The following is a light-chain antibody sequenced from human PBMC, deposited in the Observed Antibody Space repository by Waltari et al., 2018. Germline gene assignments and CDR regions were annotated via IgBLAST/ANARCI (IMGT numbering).Light chain of an antibody. CDR1: QDISNY. J-gene: IGKJ2*01. Sequence: DIQMTQSPSSLSASVGDRVTITCQASQDISNYLNWYQQQPGKAPKLLIYDASNLETGVPSRFSGSGSETDFTFTISSLRPEDIATYYCQQYDNLPYTFGQGTKLEIK. CDR2: DAS. V-gene: IGKV1-33*01. CDR3: QQYDNLPYT.